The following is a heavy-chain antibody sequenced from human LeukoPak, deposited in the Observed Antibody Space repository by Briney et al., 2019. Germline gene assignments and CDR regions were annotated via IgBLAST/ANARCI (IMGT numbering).Heavy chain of an antibody. CDR2: IYYSGST. Sequence: KASETLSLTCTVSGGSISSSSYYWGWIRQPPGKGLEWIGSIYYSGSTYYNPSLKSRVTISVDTSKNKFSLKLSSVTAADTAVYYCARHSGPKVQEYSGSLDAFDIWGQGTMVTVSS. J-gene: IGHJ3*02. D-gene: IGHD1-26*01. CDR1: GGSISSSSYY. V-gene: IGHV4-39*01. CDR3: ARHSGPKVQEYSGSLDAFDI.